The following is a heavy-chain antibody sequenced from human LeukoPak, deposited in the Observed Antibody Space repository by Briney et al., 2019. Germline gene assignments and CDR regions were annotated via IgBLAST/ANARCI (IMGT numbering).Heavy chain of an antibody. D-gene: IGHD2-15*01. Sequence: GGSLRLSCAASGFTFSSYSMNWVRQAPGKGLEWVSSISSSSSYIYYADSVKGRFTISRDNAKNSLYLQMNSLRAEDTAVYYCARDRSCSGGSCYTIAGYYYYMDVWGKGTAVTISS. CDR1: GFTFSSYS. V-gene: IGHV3-21*01. CDR2: ISSSSSYI. J-gene: IGHJ6*03. CDR3: ARDRSCSGGSCYTIAGYYYYMDV.